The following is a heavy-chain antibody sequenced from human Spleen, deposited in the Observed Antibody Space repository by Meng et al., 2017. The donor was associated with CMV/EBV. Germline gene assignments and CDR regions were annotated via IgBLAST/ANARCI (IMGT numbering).Heavy chain of an antibody. V-gene: IGHV4-39*07. D-gene: IGHD3-22*01. J-gene: IGHJ5*02. Sequence: SSRFCPWGWIRQPPGKGPEWIGNIYYNGDTYYNPSLKSRVTISVDTSKNQFSLKLTSVTAADTAVYYCARASLEYYYDTTGTSGFDPWGQGTLVTVSS. CDR3: ARASLEYYYDTTGTSGFDP. CDR1: SSRFCP. CDR2: IYYNGDT.